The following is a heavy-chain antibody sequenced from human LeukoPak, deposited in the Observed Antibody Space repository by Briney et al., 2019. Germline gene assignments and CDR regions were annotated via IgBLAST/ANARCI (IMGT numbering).Heavy chain of an antibody. J-gene: IGHJ4*01. CDR1: GGSISSYY. CDR2: IYYSGST. Sequence: PSETLSLTCTVSGGSISSYYWSWIRQPPGKGLEWIGYIYYSGSTNYNPSLKSRVTISVDTSKNQFSLKLTSVTAADTAVYYCARSDIWGSYRFLDYWGQGILVTVSS. V-gene: IGHV4-59*01. D-gene: IGHD3-16*02. CDR3: ARSDIWGSYRFLDY.